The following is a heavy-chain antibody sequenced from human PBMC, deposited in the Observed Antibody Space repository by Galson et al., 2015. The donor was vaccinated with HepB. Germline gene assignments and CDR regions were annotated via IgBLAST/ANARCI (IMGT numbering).Heavy chain of an antibody. V-gene: IGHV3-23*01. CDR2: ISGSGGST. CDR3: AKRDTAMVLGY. Sequence: SLRLSCAASGFTFSSYAMSWVRQAPGKGLEWVSAISGSGGSTYYADAVKGRFTISRDKSKNTLYLQMNSLRDEDTAVYYCAKRDTAMVLGYWGQGTLVTVSS. J-gene: IGHJ4*02. D-gene: IGHD5-18*01. CDR1: GFTFSSYA.